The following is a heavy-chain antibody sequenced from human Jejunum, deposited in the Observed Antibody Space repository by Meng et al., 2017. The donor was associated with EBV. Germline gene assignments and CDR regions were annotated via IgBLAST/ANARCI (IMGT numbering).Heavy chain of an antibody. D-gene: IGHD1-26*01. J-gene: IGHJ4*02. Sequence: VELVESGGGLVKPGGSLRLSCAASGFDFNSHGMNWVRQNPGRGLEWVSSIDSTSSYIYYADSVKGRFTISRDNARNSLYLQLNSLRAEDTAVYYCARDLTSGSSIGWGGQGTLVTVSS. V-gene: IGHV3-21*01. CDR2: IDSTSSYI. CDR1: GFDFNSHG. CDR3: ARDLTSGSSIGW.